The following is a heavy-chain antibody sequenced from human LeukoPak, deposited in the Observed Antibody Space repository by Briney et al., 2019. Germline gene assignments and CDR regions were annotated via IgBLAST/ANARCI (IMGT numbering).Heavy chain of an antibody. CDR2: ISSSGSTI. CDR3: ARATHPRTLGDNYYLDS. D-gene: IGHD1-1*01. V-gene: IGHV3-48*03. Sequence: GGSLRLSCAASGFTFSSYEMNWVRQAPGKGLEWVSYISSSGSTIYYADSVKGRFTISRDNAKNSLYLQMNSLRAEDTAVYYCARATHPRTLGDNYYLDSWGQGTLLSVSS. J-gene: IGHJ4*02. CDR1: GFTFSSYE.